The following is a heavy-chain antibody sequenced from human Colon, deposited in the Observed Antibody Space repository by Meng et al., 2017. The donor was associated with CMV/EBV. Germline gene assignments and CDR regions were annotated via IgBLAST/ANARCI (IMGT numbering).Heavy chain of an antibody. V-gene: IGHV3-48*03. CDR3: ARRIDFWSGYYSPGGLSNGMDV. CDR2: ISSGGVTI. D-gene: IGHD3-3*01. CDR1: GFTFSSSE. J-gene: IGHJ6*02. Sequence: GESLKISCAASGFTFSSSEMNWVRQAPGKGLEWVSYISSGGVTINYADSVKGRFTISRDNAKNSLYLQMNSLRAEDTAVYYCARRIDFWSGYYSPGGLSNGMDVWGQGTTVTVSS.